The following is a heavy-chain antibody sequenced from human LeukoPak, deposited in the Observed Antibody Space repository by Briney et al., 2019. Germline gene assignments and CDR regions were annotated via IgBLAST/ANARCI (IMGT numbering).Heavy chain of an antibody. D-gene: IGHD3-22*01. CDR2: IYYSGST. V-gene: IGHV4-59*01. CDR1: GGSISSYY. Sequence: PSETLSLTCTVSGGSISSYYWSWIRQPPGKGLEWIGYIYYSGSTNYNPSLKSRVTISVDTSKNQFSLKLSSVTAADTAVYYCASSSGYYPLFDYWGQGTLVTVSS. J-gene: IGHJ4*02. CDR3: ASSSGYYPLFDY.